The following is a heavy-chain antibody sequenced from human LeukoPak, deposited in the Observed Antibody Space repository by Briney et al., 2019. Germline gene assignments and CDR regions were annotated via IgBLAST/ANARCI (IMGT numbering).Heavy chain of an antibody. CDR3: AKRGYDRGGYYGYFDY. CDR2: ISGSGGST. CDR1: GFTFSSYA. V-gene: IGHV3-23*01. J-gene: IGHJ4*02. Sequence: GGSLRLSCAASGFTFSSYAMSWVRQPPGKGLEWVSVISGSGGSTYYVDSVERRFTISRDNSKNTLFLQMNSLRAEDTAVYYCAKRGYDRGGYYGYFDYWGQGTLVTVSS. D-gene: IGHD3-22*01.